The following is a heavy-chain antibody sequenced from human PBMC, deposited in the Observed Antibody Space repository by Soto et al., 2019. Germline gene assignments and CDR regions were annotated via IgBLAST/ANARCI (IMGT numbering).Heavy chain of an antibody. CDR2: IYRGIAT. CDR1: GFSVSNTY. V-gene: IGHV3-53*01. D-gene: IGHD6-25*01. CDR3: ARDRSDSSRADSFDI. J-gene: IGHJ3*02. Sequence: GSLRLSCAVSGFSVSNTYMSWVRQAPGKGLEWVSVIYRGIATHYADSVKGRFTISRDNSKNTVYLQMNRLRAEDTAVYYCARDRSDSSRADSFDIWGQGTMVTVSS.